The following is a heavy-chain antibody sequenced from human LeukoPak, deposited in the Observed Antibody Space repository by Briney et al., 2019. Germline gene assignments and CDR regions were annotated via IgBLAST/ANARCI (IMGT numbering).Heavy chain of an antibody. CDR3: ARDDFRGNDYYYMDV. D-gene: IGHD3-10*01. CDR1: GSTFSSYW. CDR2: INSDGSST. Sequence: GGSLRLSCAASGSTFSSYWMHWVRQAPGKGLVWVSRINSDGSSTSYADSVKGRFTLSRDNAKNSMYLQMNSLRVEDTAVYYCARDDFRGNDYYYMDVRGNGTTVTVSS. J-gene: IGHJ6*03. V-gene: IGHV3-74*01.